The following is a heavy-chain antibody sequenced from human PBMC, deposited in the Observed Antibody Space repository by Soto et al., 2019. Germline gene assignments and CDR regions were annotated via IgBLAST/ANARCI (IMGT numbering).Heavy chain of an antibody. J-gene: IGHJ6*02. Sequence: GGSLRLSCAASGFTFSSYSMNWVRQAPGKGLEWVSAISGSGGSTYYADSVKGRFTISRDNSKNTLYLQMNSLRAEDTAVYYCASESSGWYSVYYYYGMDVWGQGTTVTVSS. CDR3: ASESSGWYSVYYYYGMDV. D-gene: IGHD6-19*01. V-gene: IGHV3-23*01. CDR1: GFTFSSYS. CDR2: ISGSGGST.